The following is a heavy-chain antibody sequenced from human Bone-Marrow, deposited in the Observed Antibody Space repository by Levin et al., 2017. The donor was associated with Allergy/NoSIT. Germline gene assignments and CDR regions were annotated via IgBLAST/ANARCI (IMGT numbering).Heavy chain of an antibody. Sequence: PSETLSLTCAVSGGSISSDPYFWSWIRHHPRKGLEWIGYIYYSGRSYSNPSLKSRLTISVDTSKNHFSLKLSSVTAADSAVYYCARGSSDFGDYGCYFDVWGRGTLVTVSS. J-gene: IGHJ4*02. V-gene: IGHV4-31*11. CDR3: ARGSSDFGDYGCYFDV. D-gene: IGHD4-17*01. CDR2: IYYSGRS. CDR1: GGSISSDPYF.